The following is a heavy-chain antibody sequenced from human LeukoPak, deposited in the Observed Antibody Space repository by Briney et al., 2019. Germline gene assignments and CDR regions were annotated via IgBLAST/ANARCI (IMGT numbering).Heavy chain of an antibody. CDR1: GYTLTELS. D-gene: IGHD6-19*01. V-gene: IGHV1-2*02. CDR2: INPNSGGT. CDR3: ARVNRPVSSGWYHHLFG. Sequence: ASVKVSCKVSGYTLTELSMHWVRQAPGQGLECMGWINPNSGGTNYAQKFQGRVTMTRDTSISTAYMELSRLRSDDTAVYYCARVNRPVSSGWYHHLFGWGQGTLVTVSS. J-gene: IGHJ4*02.